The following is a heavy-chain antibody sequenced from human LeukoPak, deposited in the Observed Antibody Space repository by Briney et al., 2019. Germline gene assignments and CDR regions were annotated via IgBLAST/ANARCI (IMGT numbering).Heavy chain of an antibody. Sequence: GASVKVSCKASGYTFTSYYMHWVRQAPGQGLEWMGNINPSGGSTSYAQKFQGRVTMTRDTSTSTVYMELSSLRSEDTAVYYCARARNSYAFDYWGQGTLVTVSS. D-gene: IGHD5-18*01. V-gene: IGHV1-46*01. CDR3: ARARNSYAFDY. J-gene: IGHJ4*02. CDR2: INPSGGST. CDR1: GYTFTSYY.